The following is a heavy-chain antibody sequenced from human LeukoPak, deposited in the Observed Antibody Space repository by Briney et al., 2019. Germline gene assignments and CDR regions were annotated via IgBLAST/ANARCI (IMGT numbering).Heavy chain of an antibody. Sequence: GESLKISCKGSGYSITSSWIGWVRQMPGKGLEWMGIIYPGDSDTRYNPSFQGQVTISADKSIRTAYLQWSSLKASDTAMYYCAFGISYSTYEYWGQGTLVTVSS. J-gene: IGHJ4*02. CDR2: IYPGDSDT. CDR3: AFGISYSTYEY. D-gene: IGHD1-26*01. V-gene: IGHV5-51*01. CDR1: GYSITSSW.